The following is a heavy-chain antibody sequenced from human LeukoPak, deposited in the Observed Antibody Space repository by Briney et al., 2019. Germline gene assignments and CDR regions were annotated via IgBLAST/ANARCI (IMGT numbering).Heavy chain of an antibody. Sequence: GGSLRLSCAASGFTVSSNYMSWVRQAPGKGLEWVSVIYSGGSTYYADSVKGRFTISRDNSKNTLYLQMNSLRAEDTAVYYCARDPYSSGPTGWFDPWGQGTLVTVSS. CDR2: IYSGGST. J-gene: IGHJ5*02. CDR3: ARDPYSSGPTGWFDP. D-gene: IGHD6-19*01. V-gene: IGHV3-53*01. CDR1: GFTVSSNY.